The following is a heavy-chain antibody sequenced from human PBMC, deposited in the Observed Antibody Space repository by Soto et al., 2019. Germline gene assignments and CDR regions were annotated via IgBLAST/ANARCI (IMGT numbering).Heavy chain of an antibody. CDR1: GFSLNIDGVG. CDR3: VHKPSVMVAATSTWFDH. J-gene: IGHJ5*02. V-gene: IGHV2-5*02. Sequence: QVTLKESGPTLVKSTQPLTLTCTFSGFSLNIDGVGVGWIRQPPGKALEWLALAYWDDDKRYNPSLKGRLTITKDTSKNQVVLTMTNMDPMHTATYYCVHKPSVMVAATSTWFDHWGQGTLVTVSS. D-gene: IGHD2-15*01. CDR2: AYWDDDK.